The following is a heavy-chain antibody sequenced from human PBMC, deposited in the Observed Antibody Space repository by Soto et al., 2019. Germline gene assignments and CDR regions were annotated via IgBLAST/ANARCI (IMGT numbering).Heavy chain of an antibody. D-gene: IGHD3-10*01. CDR2: ISSTAGRTS. CDR3: AKGVLSFHYGMEV. J-gene: IGHJ6*02. CDR1: GFTFNTYP. Sequence: GGSLRLACATSGFTFNTYPMTWVRQAPGKGLEWVSSISSTAGRTSSYADSVKGRFAISRDFSDNTVYLQMNNLRVDDTAVYFCAKGVLSFHYGMEVWGQGTTVTVSS. V-gene: IGHV3-23*01.